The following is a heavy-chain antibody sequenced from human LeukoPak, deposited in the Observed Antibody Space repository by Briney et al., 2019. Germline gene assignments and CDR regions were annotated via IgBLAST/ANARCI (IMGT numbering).Heavy chain of an antibody. D-gene: IGHD7-27*01. Sequence: GGSLRLSCAASGFTFSSYAMHWVRQAPGKGLEWVAVISYDGSNKYYADSVKGRFTISRDNSKNTLYLQMNSLRAEDTAVYYCAREDRIAYWGSLDYWGQGTLVTVSS. CDR2: ISYDGSNK. J-gene: IGHJ4*02. V-gene: IGHV3-30-3*01. CDR1: GFTFSSYA. CDR3: AREDRIAYWGSLDY.